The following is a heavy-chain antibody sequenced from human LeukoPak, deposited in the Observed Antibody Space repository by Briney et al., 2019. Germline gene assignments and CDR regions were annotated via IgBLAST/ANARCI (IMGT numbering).Heavy chain of an antibody. D-gene: IGHD2-2*01. Sequence: KHGESLKTSCEGSGSICTSYWICWLRATGEEVLWLMGIIYPGYSDTKYSSSFQVQVTISADKSISTAYLQWSSLKASDAAMYYCARLGQPLPTDYWGQGTLVTVSS. V-gene: IGHV5-51*01. J-gene: IGHJ4*02. CDR1: GSICTSYW. CDR3: ARLGQPLPTDY. CDR2: IYPGYSDT.